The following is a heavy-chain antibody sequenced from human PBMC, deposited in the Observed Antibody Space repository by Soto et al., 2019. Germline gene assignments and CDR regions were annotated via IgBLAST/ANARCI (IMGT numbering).Heavy chain of an antibody. CDR3: ARGLGCGDYADYCYFDH. CDR2: INAYNGDT. V-gene: IGHV1-18*01. Sequence: ASVKVSCKTSGYMFTSYGYSWVRQAPGLGLEWMGWINAYNGDTKSAQKVKGRVTMTTDRSTTTVYMELRGLRFDDTAVYYCARGLGCGDYADYCYFDHWGQGTLVTVSS. J-gene: IGHJ4*02. CDR1: GYMFTSYG. D-gene: IGHD4-17*01.